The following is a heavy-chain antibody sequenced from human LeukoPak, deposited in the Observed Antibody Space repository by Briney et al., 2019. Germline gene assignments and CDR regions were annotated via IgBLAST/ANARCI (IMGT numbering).Heavy chain of an antibody. V-gene: IGHV4-31*03. J-gene: IGHJ4*02. CDR1: GGSISSGTDY. D-gene: IGHD5-24*01. Sequence: SSETLSLTCTVSGGSISSGTDYWSWIRQHPGKGLEWIGYISYSGSTYYNPSLKTRLTISVDTSKIQFSLKLDSVTAADTAFYYCARADMATVFDFWGRGTLVTVSS. CDR2: ISYSGST. CDR3: ARADMATVFDF.